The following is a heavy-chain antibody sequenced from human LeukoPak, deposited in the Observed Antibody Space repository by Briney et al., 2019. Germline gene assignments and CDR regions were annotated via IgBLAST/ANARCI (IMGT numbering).Heavy chain of an antibody. V-gene: IGHV4-34*01. CDR1: GGSFSGYY. J-gene: IGHJ4*02. CDR2: INHSGST. CDR3: AAEIRGSYSHFDY. D-gene: IGHD1-26*01. Sequence: SETLSLTCAVYGGSFSGYYWSWIRQPPGKGLEWIGEINHSGSTNYNPSLKSRVTISVDTSKNQFSLKLSSVTAADTAVYYCAAEIRGSYSHFDYWGQGTLVTVSS.